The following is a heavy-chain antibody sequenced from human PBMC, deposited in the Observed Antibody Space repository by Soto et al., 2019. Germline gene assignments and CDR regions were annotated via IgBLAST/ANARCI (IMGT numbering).Heavy chain of an antibody. CDR1: GGSISSGDYY. V-gene: IGHV4-30-4*01. J-gene: IGHJ5*02. D-gene: IGHD3-3*01. CDR3: ARGRFLEWLLSGWFDP. CDR2: IFYSGST. Sequence: QVQLQESGPGLVKPSQTLSLTCTVSGGSISSGDYYWSWIRQPPGKGLEWIGYIFYSGSTYYNPSLKSRVTVSVDASKNQFSLELTSVTAADTAVYYCARGRFLEWLLSGWFDPWGQGTLVTVSS.